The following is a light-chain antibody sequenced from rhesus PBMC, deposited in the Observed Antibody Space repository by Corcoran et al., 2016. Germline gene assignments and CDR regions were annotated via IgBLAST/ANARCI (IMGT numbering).Light chain of an antibody. CDR3: QQYSSRPYS. CDR2: KAS. CDR1: QGISSW. J-gene: IGKJ2*01. Sequence: DIQMTQSPSSLSASVGDTVTITCRASQGISSWLAWYQQKPGKAPKLLSYKASSLQSGVPSRFSGSGSGTDCTLTISSLQSEDFATYYCQQYSSRPYSFGQGTKVEIK. V-gene: IGKV1-22*01.